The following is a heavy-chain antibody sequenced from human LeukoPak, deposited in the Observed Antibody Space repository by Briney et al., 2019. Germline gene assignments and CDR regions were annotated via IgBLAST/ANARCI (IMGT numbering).Heavy chain of an antibody. CDR2: IHYSGST. CDR3: ARAMSIAARLQTIFDY. V-gene: IGHV4-59*01. D-gene: IGHD6-6*01. J-gene: IGHJ4*02. Sequence: SETLSLTCTVSGGSISSYYWSWIRQPPGKGLEWIGYIHYSGSTSYNPSLKSRVTISVDTSKNQISLKVRSATAADTAVYYCARAMSIAARLQTIFDYWGQGTLVTVSS. CDR1: GGSISSYY.